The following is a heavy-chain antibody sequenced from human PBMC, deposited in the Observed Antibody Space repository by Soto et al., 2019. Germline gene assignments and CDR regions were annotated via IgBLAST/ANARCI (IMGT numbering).Heavy chain of an antibody. CDR1: GFTFTSSA. V-gene: IGHV1-58*01. CDR2: IVVGSGNT. CDR3: AAALCHVFFPAAFYYYYYYGMDV. D-gene: IGHD2-15*01. Sequence: GASVKVSCKASGFTFTSSAVQWVRQARGQRLEWIGWIVVGSGNTNYAQKFQERVTITRDMSTSTAYMELSSLRSEDTAVYYCAAALCHVFFPAAFYYYYYYGMDVWGQGTTVTVSS. J-gene: IGHJ6*02.